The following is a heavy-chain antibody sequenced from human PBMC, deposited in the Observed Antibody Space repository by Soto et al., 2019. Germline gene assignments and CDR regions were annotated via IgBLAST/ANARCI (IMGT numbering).Heavy chain of an antibody. Sequence: ASVKVSCKASGGTFSSYAISWVRQAPGQGLEWMGGIIPIFGTANYAQKFQGRVTITADKSTSTAYMELSSLRSEDTAVYYCARDSEGSSSWYVGSWFDLWGQGTLVTVSS. CDR2: IIPIFGTA. V-gene: IGHV1-69*06. J-gene: IGHJ5*02. CDR3: ARDSEGSSSWYVGSWFDL. CDR1: GGTFSSYA. D-gene: IGHD6-13*01.